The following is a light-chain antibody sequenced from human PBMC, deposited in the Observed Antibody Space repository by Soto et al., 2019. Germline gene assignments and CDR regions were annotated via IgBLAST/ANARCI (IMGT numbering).Light chain of an antibody. CDR2: AVS. CDR1: QSIRSF. J-gene: IGKJ1*01. V-gene: IGKV1-39*01. CDR3: QQSYSTPRA. Sequence: DIQMTQSPSSLSASVGDRVTITCRASQSIRSFLNWYQQKPGKAPKLLIYAVSSVQSGVPSRFSGSGSGTDFTLTISRLQPEDFATYYCQQSYSTPRAFGQGTKVEIK.